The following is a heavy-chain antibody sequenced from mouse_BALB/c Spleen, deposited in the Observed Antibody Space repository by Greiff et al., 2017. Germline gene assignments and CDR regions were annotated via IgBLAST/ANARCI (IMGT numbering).Heavy chain of an antibody. J-gene: IGHJ4*01. Sequence: VQLQQSGAELVKLGASVKLSCKASGYTFTSYYMYWVKQRPGQGLAWIGEINPSNGGTNFNEKFKSKATLTVDKSSSTAYMQLSSLTSEDSAVYYCTRVYYGSSLYAMDYWGQGTSGTVSS. V-gene: IGHV1S81*02. CDR2: INPSNGGT. D-gene: IGHD1-1*01. CDR1: GYTFTSYY. CDR3: TRVYYGSSLYAMDY.